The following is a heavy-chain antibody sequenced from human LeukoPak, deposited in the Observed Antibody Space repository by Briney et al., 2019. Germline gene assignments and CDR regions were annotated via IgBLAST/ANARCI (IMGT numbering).Heavy chain of an antibody. CDR3: ARDQQGSWYYYYYYMDV. D-gene: IGHD6-13*01. J-gene: IGHJ6*03. CDR1: GYTFTNYG. CDR2: ISAYNGNT. V-gene: IGHV1-18*01. Sequence: GASVKVSCKASGYTFTNYGISWVRQAPGQGLEWMGWISAYNGNTNYAQKLQGRVTMTTDTSTSTAYMELRSLRSDDTAVYYCARDQQGSWYYYYYYMDVWGKGTTVTISS.